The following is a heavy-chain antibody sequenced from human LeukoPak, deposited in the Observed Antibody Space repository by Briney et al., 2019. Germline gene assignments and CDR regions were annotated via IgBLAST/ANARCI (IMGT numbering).Heavy chain of an antibody. CDR1: GYTLTELS. CDR2: FDPEDGET. J-gene: IGHJ6*02. CDR3: ATDYKRPPYYYYYGMDV. Sequence: ASVKVSCKVSGYTLTELSMHWVRQAPGKGHEWMGGFDPEDGETIYAQKFQGRVTMTEDTSTDTAYMELSSLRSEDTAVYYCATDYKRPPYYYYYGMDVWGQGTTVTVSS. D-gene: IGHD3-10*01. V-gene: IGHV1-24*01.